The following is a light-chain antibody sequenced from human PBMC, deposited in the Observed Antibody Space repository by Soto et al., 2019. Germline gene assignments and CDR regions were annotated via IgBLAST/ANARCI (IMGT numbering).Light chain of an antibody. CDR2: SAS. J-gene: IGKJ1*01. CDR3: QQYDNWPPWT. Sequence: EIVMTQSPATLSMSPGETATLSCRASQSISNYLAWYQQKPGQAPRLLIYSASTRAAGIPARFSGSGSGTEFTLTISSLLSEDFAIYYCQQYDNWPPWTFGQGTRVELK. V-gene: IGKV3-15*01. CDR1: QSISNY.